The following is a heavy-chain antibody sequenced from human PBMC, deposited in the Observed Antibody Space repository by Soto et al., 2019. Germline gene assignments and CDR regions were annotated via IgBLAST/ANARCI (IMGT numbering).Heavy chain of an antibody. CDR3: ARHGGYYFDY. CDR1: SGSFSGCY. D-gene: IGHD3-16*01. V-gene: IGHV4-34*01. CDR2: IYHGLSI. J-gene: IGHJ4*02. Sequence: KPSETLSLTCAVYSGSFSGCYWSWIRQPPGKGLEWIGEIYHGLSIVYNPSLKSRVTISGDSSKNQFSLKLSSVTAADTAVYYCARHGGYYFDYWGQGTLVTVSS.